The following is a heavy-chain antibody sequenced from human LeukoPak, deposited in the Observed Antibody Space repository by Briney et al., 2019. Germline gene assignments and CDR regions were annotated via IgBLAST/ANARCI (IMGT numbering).Heavy chain of an antibody. V-gene: IGHV4-31*03. D-gene: IGHD2-21*02. Sequence: PSETLSLTCTVSGGSISSGGYYWSWIRQHPGKGLEWIGYIYYSGSTYYNPSLKSRVTISVDTSKNQFSLKLSSVTAADTAVYYCARGVVTAHFDYWGQGTLVTVSS. CDR3: ARGVVTAHFDY. CDR1: GGSISSGGYY. J-gene: IGHJ4*02. CDR2: IYYSGST.